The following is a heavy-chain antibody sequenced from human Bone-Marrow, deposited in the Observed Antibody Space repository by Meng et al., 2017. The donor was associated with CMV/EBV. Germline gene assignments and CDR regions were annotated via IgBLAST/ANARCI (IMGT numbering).Heavy chain of an antibody. CDR3: ARVESGYEHFDY. D-gene: IGHD5-12*01. Sequence: ASVKVSCKASGYTFTGYYMHWVRQAPGQGLEWMGWINPNSGGTNYAQKFQGRVTMTRDTSISTAYKEMSRLRSDDTAEYYCARVESGYEHFDYWGQGTLVTVSS. J-gene: IGHJ4*02. V-gene: IGHV1-2*02. CDR2: INPNSGGT. CDR1: GYTFTGYY.